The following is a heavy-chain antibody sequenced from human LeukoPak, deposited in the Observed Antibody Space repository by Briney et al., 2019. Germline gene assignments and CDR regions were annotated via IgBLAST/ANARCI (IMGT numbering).Heavy chain of an antibody. CDR2: INHSGST. Sequence: SETLSLTXAVYGGSFCGYYWSWIRQPPGKGLEWIGEINHSGSTNYNPSLKSRVTISVDTSKNQFSLKLSSVTAADTAVYYCARGFRIVSRFDYWGQGTLVTVSS. CDR3: ARGFRIVSRFDY. J-gene: IGHJ4*02. CDR1: GGSFCGYY. D-gene: IGHD2-15*01. V-gene: IGHV4-34*01.